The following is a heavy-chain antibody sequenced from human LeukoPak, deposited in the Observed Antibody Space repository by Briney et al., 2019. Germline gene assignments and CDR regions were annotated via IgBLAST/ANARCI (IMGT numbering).Heavy chain of an antibody. J-gene: IGHJ3*02. V-gene: IGHV3-23*01. CDR1: GFTFSSYA. CDR2: ISGSGGST. D-gene: IGHD3-16*01. CDR3: AKSGLRVWGAIDAFDI. Sequence: PGGSLRLSCAASGFTFSSYAMSLVRQAPGKGLEWVSAISGSGGSTYYADSVKGRFTISRDNSKNTLYLQMNSLRAEDTAVYYCAKSGLRVWGAIDAFDIWGQGTMVTVSS.